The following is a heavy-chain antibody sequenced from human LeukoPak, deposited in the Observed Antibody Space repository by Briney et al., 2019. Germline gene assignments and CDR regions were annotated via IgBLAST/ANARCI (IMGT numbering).Heavy chain of an antibody. CDR2: IGSGSAGS. Sequence: PGGSLRLSCAASGVSFAADAMSWVRQAPGKGLEWVSAIGSGSAGSHYADSVKGRFTIYRHNSKNTLYLQMNSLSAEDTAVYYCARPRLPVAGTRWFDPWGQGTLVTVSS. V-gene: IGHV3-23*01. D-gene: IGHD6-19*01. CDR3: ARPRLPVAGTRWFDP. J-gene: IGHJ5*02. CDR1: GVSFAADA.